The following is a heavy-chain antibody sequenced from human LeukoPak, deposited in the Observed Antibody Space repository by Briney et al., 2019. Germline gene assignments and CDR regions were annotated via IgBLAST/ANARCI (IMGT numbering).Heavy chain of an antibody. Sequence: ASVKVSCKTSGYTFTDYYINWVRQAPGQGREWMGWINPKTGGTKYALKFQARVTLTRDTSISSAYMELSGLRSDDTAVYYCASYFEILTGYYGGNAFDVWGQGTMVTVSS. D-gene: IGHD3-9*01. V-gene: IGHV1-2*02. CDR3: ASYFEILTGYYGGNAFDV. CDR2: INPKTGGT. J-gene: IGHJ3*01. CDR1: GYTFTDYY.